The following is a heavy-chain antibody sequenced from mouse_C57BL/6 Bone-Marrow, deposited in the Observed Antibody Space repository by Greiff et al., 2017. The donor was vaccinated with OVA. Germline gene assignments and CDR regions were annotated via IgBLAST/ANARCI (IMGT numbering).Heavy chain of an antibody. J-gene: IGHJ3*01. V-gene: IGHV5-16*01. Sequence: EVKLMESEGGLVQPGSSMKLSCTASGFTFSDYYMAWVRQVPEKGLEWVANINYDGSSSYYLDSLKSRFIISRDKSKNILYLQMSSLKSEDTATYYCARDDYYGIAYWGQGTLVTVSA. CDR2: INYDGSSS. CDR3: ARDDYYGIAY. CDR1: GFTFSDYY. D-gene: IGHD1-1*01.